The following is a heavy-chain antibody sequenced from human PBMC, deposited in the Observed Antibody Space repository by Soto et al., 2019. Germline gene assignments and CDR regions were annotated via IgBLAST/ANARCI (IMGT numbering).Heavy chain of an antibody. J-gene: IGHJ6*03. CDR3: TRHTRSYYYYYIYV. CDR2: VNPSSHST. CDR1: GYTFTTYQ. Sequence: ASVKVSCKASGYTFTTYQMHWVRQAPGQGQERMGIVNPSSHSTSYAQKYQGRVNMTSDTSTSTVYIELSRLRSEATGLNNSTRHTRSYYYYYIYVWRKGTTVTVAS. D-gene: IGHD2-2*02. V-gene: IGHV1-46*01.